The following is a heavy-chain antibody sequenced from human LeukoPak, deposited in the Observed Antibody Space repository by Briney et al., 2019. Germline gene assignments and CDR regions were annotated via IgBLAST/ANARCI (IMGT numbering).Heavy chain of an antibody. CDR1: GGSIGSSSYY. V-gene: IGHV4-39*01. J-gene: IGHJ4*02. CDR3: ASSLATVKFSSY. CDR2: IFYSEST. Sequence: PSETLSLTCIVSGGSIGSSSYYWGWIRQPPGKGLEWIGTIFYSESTYSNPSLKSRVTISVDTSKNQFSLKLSSVTAADTAVYYCASSLATVKFSSYWGQGTLVTVSS. D-gene: IGHD5-12*01.